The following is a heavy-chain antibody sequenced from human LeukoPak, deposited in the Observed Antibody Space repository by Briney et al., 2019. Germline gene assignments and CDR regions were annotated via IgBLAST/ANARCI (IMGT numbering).Heavy chain of an antibody. Sequence: GGSLRLSCAASGFTFNNYNMIWVRQAPGKGLECISYITSSSSTIHYADSVKGRFTISRDNAKKSLYLQMNSLRADDTAVYYCARVWDGYSGEDYWGQGTLVTVSS. D-gene: IGHD5-18*01. CDR1: GFTFNNYN. V-gene: IGHV3-48*01. CDR2: ITSSSSTI. J-gene: IGHJ4*02. CDR3: ARVWDGYSGEDY.